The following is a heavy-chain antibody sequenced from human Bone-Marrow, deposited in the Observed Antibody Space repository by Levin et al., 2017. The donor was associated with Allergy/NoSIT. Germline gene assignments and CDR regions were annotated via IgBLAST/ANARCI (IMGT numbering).Heavy chain of an antibody. CDR3: ARDTRDGYSYGMDV. CDR2: ITPILGIT. D-gene: IGHD5-24*01. J-gene: IGHJ6*02. V-gene: IGHV1-69*04. Sequence: KISCKASGGTFSTHAISWVRQAPGQGLEWMGRITPILGITNYAQKFQGRVTITADRSTSTAYMELSSLRSEDTAIYYCARDTRDGYSYGMDVWGQGTTVTVSS. CDR1: GGTFSTHA.